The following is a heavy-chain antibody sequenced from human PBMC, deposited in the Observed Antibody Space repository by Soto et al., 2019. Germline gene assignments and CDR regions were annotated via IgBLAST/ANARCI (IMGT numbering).Heavy chain of an antibody. Sequence: ASVKVSCKASGYSFSSYGMSWVRQAPGQGLEWMAWISAYNGDTNSAQKFQGRVTLTTDPSTSTAYIELKILRSEDRAVYYCARDRAFECSSTRCKPYVHFYMDVWGEGTTVTVSS. D-gene: IGHD2-2*01. CDR3: ARDRAFECSSTRCKPYVHFYMDV. CDR1: GYSFSSYG. CDR2: ISAYNGDT. J-gene: IGHJ6*03. V-gene: IGHV1-18*01.